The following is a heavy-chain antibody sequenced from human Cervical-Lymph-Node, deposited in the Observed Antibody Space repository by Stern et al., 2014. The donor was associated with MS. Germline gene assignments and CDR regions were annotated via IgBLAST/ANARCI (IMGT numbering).Heavy chain of an antibody. J-gene: IGHJ4*02. CDR3: ARGRELLSLDY. D-gene: IGHD1-26*01. V-gene: IGHV1-8*01. CDR1: GYTFTSYD. Sequence: VKLVESGAEVKKPGASVKVSCKASGYTFTSYDINWVRQGPGQGLEWMGWMNPYSGNAVYAQKFQGRVTMTRDTSTSTAYLELTSLRSEDTAVFYCARGRELLSLDYWGQGTLVTVSS. CDR2: MNPYSGNA.